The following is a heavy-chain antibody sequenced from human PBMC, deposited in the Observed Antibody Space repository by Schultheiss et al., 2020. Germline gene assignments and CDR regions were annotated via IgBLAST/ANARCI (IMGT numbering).Heavy chain of an antibody. CDR1: GGSISSGSYY. CDR3: ARDRRAYYYYGMDV. V-gene: IGHV4-61*02. Sequence: SETLSLTCTVSGGSISSGSYYWSWIRQPAGKGLEWIGRIYTSGSTNYNPSLKSRVTISVDTSKNQFSRKLSAVTAADTAVYYCARDRRAYYYYGMDVWGQEATVT. J-gene: IGHJ6*02. CDR2: IYTSGST.